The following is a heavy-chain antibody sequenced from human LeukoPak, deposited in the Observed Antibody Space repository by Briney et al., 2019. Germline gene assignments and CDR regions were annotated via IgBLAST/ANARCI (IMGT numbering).Heavy chain of an antibody. CDR1: GGSLSAYY. V-gene: IGHV4-34*01. CDR2: INHGGRT. J-gene: IGHJ4*02. CDR3: ARGPPLLGSFFFDY. Sequence: SETLSLTCAVSGGSLSAYYWTWFRQPPGQGLEWIGEINHGGRTNYNPSLKSRVAMSVDTSKNHFSLNLNSVTTADTAVYYCARGPPLLGSFFFDYWAQGTLVTVSS. D-gene: IGHD6-6*01.